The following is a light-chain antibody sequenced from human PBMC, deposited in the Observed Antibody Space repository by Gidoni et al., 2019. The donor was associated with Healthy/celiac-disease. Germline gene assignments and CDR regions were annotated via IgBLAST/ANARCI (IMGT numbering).Light chain of an antibody. Sequence: DIQMTQSPSSLSASVGDRVTITCQASQDISNYLNWYQQKPGKAPKLLIYDAANLEPGVPTRGSGSGSGTDITFTSSSLQPEDIGTYYCQQYDNLPYTFXXXTKLEIK. CDR2: DAA. J-gene: IGKJ2*01. CDR3: QQYDNLPYT. CDR1: QDISNY. V-gene: IGKV1-33*01.